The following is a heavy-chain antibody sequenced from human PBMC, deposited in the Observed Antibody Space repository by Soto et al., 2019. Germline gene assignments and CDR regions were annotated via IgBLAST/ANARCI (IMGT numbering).Heavy chain of an antibody. D-gene: IGHD1-1*01. J-gene: IGHJ3*02. V-gene: IGHV4-39*01. CDR1: GGSISSSSYY. Sequence: LSLTCTVSGGSISSSSYYWGWIRQPPGKGLEWIGSIYYSGSTYYNPSLKSRVTISVDTSTNQFSLKMSSVTAADTALYYCARVERGTATTVVDAFDIWGPGTMVT. CDR2: IYYSGST. CDR3: ARVERGTATTVVDAFDI.